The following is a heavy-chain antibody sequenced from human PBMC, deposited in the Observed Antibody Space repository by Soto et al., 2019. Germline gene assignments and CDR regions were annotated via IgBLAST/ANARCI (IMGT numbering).Heavy chain of an antibody. J-gene: IGHJ6*02. CDR1: GFTFSNAW. V-gene: IGHV3-15*01. D-gene: IGHD6-6*01. Sequence: PGGSLRLSCAAPGFTFSNAWMSWVRQAPGKGLEWVGRIKSKTDGGTTDYAAPVKGRFTISRDDSKNTLYLQMNSLKTEDTAVYYCTTAASIAARPARGYGMDVWGQGTTVTVSS. CDR3: TTAASIAARPARGYGMDV. CDR2: IKSKTDGGTT.